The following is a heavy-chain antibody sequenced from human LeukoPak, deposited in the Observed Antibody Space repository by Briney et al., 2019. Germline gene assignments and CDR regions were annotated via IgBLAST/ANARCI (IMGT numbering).Heavy chain of an antibody. J-gene: IGHJ3*02. CDR3: ARMKYQLSHMMLFDI. D-gene: IGHD2-2*01. CDR2: IYYSGST. CDR1: GGSISSYY. Sequence: PSETLSLTCTVSGGSISSYYWSWIRQPPGKGLEWIGYIYYSGSTNYNPSLKSRVTISVDTSKNQFSLKLSSVTAADTAVYYCARMKYQLSHMMLFDIWGQGTMVTVSS. V-gene: IGHV4-59*01.